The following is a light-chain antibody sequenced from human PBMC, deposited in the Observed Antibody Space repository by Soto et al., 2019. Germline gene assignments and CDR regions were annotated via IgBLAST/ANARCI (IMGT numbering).Light chain of an antibody. J-gene: IGKJ1*01. CDR1: QSVSFY. CDR3: QQYGSFPRT. V-gene: IGKV1-5*03. Sequence: DIQLTQSPSSLSASVFDIVTITFLANQSVSFYLNWYRHKPGQAPNHLIYKASTLESGVPSRFSGSGSGTEFTLTLSSLQPDDSATYYCQQYGSFPRTFGQGTKV. CDR2: KAS.